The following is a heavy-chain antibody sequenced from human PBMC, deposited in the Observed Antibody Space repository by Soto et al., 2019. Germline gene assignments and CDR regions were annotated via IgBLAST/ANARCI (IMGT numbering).Heavy chain of an antibody. CDR3: ARDPPPAELDS. V-gene: IGHV3-48*03. J-gene: IGHJ4*02. CDR2: IARDGETT. CDR1: GFSFSDYE. Sequence: TLRLSCEASGFSFSDYEMDWVRQFPGEGLEWVAYIARDGETTFYADSVEGRFVVSRDNAKNSLFLQMDRLTGDDTAVYFCARDPPPAELDSWGRGSRVTAPS. D-gene: IGHD1-1*01.